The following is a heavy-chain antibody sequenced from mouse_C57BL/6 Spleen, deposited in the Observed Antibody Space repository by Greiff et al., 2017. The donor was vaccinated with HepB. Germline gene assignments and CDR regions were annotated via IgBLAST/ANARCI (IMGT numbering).Heavy chain of an antibody. CDR3: AREALITTVVAYYFDY. CDR1: GFTFSDYY. V-gene: IGHV5-16*01. D-gene: IGHD1-1*01. Sequence: EVKLVESEGGLVQPGSSMKLSCTASGFTFSDYYMAWVRQVPEKGLEWVANINYDGSSTYYLDSLKSRFIISRDNAKNILYLQMSSLKSEDTATYYCAREALITTVVAYYFDYWGQGTTLTVSS. CDR2: INYDGSST. J-gene: IGHJ2*01.